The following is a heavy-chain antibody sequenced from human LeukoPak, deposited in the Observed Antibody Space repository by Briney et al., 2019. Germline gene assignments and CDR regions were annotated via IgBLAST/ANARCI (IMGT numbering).Heavy chain of an antibody. J-gene: IGHJ4*02. Sequence: GGSLRLSCAASGFTFSSYWMSWVRQAPGKGLEWVANIKQDGSEKYYVDSVKGRFTISRDNAKNSLYLQMNSLRAEDTAVYYCTRGPDFWSGYSYFDYWGQGTLVTVSS. CDR1: GFTFSSYW. CDR3: TRGPDFWSGYSYFDY. V-gene: IGHV3-7*01. D-gene: IGHD3-3*01. CDR2: IKQDGSEK.